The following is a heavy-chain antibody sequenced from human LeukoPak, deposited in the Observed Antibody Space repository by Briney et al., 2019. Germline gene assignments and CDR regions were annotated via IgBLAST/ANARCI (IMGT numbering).Heavy chain of an antibody. D-gene: IGHD1-26*01. CDR1: GYTFTGYY. CDR3: ARLSQSRRSYSGSYYNDY. V-gene: IGHV1-2*02. J-gene: IGHJ4*02. CDR2: INPNSGGT. Sequence: ASVKVSCKASGYTFTGYYMHWVRQAPGQGLEWMGWINPNSGGTNYAQKFQGRVTMTRDTSISTAYMELSRLRSDDTAVYYCARLSQSRRSYSGSYYNDYWGQETLVTVSS.